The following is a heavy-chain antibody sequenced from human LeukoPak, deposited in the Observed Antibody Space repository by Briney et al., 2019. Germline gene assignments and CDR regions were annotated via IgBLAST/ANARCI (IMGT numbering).Heavy chain of an antibody. CDR2: IIPIFGTA. D-gene: IGHD1-26*01. V-gene: IGHV1-69*05. CDR1: GGTFSSYA. CDR3: ARDLPSGGCDY. J-gene: IGHJ4*02. Sequence: EASVKVSCKASGGTFSSYAISWVRQAPGQGLEWMGRIIPIFGTANYAQKFQGRVTITTDESTSTAYIELSSLRSEDTAVYYCARDLPSGGCDYWGQGTLVTVSS.